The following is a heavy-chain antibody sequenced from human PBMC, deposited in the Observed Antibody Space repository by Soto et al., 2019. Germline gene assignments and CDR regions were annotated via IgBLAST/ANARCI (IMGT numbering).Heavy chain of an antibody. CDR1: GGTFSSYA. Sequence: GASVKVSCKASGGTFSSYAISWVRQAPGQGLEWMGGIIPIFGTANYAQKFQGRVTITADESTSTAYMELSSLRSEDTAVYYCAKDLKYYYDSSGYYHNWFDPWGQGTLVTVS. J-gene: IGHJ5*02. V-gene: IGHV1-69*13. D-gene: IGHD3-22*01. CDR3: AKDLKYYYDSSGYYHNWFDP. CDR2: IIPIFGTA.